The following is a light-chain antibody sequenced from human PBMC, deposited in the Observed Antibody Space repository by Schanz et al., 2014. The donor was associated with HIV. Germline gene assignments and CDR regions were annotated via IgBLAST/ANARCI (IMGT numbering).Light chain of an antibody. CDR2: LNSDGSH. CDR1: SGHSNYA. CDR3: QTWDTGIRV. J-gene: IGLJ3*02. Sequence: QSVLTQSPSASASLGASVKLTCTLSSGHSNYAVAWHQQQPEKGPRFLMNLNSDGSHNKGDGIPDRFSGTSSGAERYLTISSLQSEDEADYYCQTWDTGIRVFGGGTKLTVL. V-gene: IGLV4-69*01.